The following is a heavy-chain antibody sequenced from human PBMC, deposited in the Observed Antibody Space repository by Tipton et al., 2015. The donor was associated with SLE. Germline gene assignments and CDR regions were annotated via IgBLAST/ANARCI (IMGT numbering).Heavy chain of an antibody. CDR2: IYTSGST. CDR1: GGSISTYY. Sequence: LRLSCTVSGGSISTYYWSWIRQPAGKGLEWIGRIYTSGSTNYNPSLKSRVTISVDTSKNQFSLKLSSVTAADTAVYYCASHLGAVLANWGQGTLVTVSS. CDR3: ASHLGAVLAN. V-gene: IGHV4-4*07. J-gene: IGHJ4*02. D-gene: IGHD6-19*01.